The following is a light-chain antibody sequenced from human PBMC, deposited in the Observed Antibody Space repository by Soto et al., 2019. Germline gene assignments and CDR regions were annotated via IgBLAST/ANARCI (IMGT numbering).Light chain of an antibody. Sequence: DIVMTQTPLSSPVTLGQPASISCRSSQSLLHSDGNTYLSWLQQRPGQPPRLLIYKISNRLSGVPDRFSGSGAGTDFTLKISRVEADDVGVYYCMQATQYPPYTFGQGTKLDI. CDR3: MQATQYPPYT. J-gene: IGKJ2*01. CDR1: QSLLHSDGNTY. CDR2: KIS. V-gene: IGKV2-24*01.